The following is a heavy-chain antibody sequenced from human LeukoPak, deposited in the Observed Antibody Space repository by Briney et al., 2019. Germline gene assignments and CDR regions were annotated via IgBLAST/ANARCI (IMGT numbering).Heavy chain of an antibody. CDR3: ARGSTYYCSSTSCPFFDY. D-gene: IGHD2-2*01. Sequence: PGGSLRLSCAASGFTFSSYAMSWVRQAPGKGLEWVSYISSSSSTIYYADSVKGRFTISRDNAKNSLYLQMNSLRAEDTAVYYCARGSTYYCSSTSCPFFDYWGQGTLVTVSS. CDR2: ISSSSSTI. CDR1: GFTFSSYA. V-gene: IGHV3-48*01. J-gene: IGHJ4*02.